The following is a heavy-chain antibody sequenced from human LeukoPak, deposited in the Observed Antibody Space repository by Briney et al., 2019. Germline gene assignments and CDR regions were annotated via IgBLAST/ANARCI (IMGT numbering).Heavy chain of an antibody. D-gene: IGHD6-25*01. CDR3: AKDRRQSIAAEPFDY. Sequence: PGRSLRLSCAASGFTFSSYGMHWVRQAPGKGLEWVAVIWYDGSNKYYADSVKGRFTISRDNSKNTLYLQMNSLRAEDTAVYYCAKDRRQSIAAEPFDYWGQGTLVTVSS. CDR2: IWYDGSNK. CDR1: GFTFSSYG. V-gene: IGHV3-33*06. J-gene: IGHJ4*02.